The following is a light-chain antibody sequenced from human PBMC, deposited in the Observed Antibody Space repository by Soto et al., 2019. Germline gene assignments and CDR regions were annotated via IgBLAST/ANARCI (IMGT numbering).Light chain of an antibody. CDR1: QSISSC. Sequence: IQMTQSPYTLSASVGDRVTITCRASQSISSCFAWYQQKPGKAPKLLMYNASIFESGVPSRFSGSGYGTEFTLTISSLQADDFATYYCHQDNTFPRTFGQGTKVEIK. V-gene: IGKV1-5*03. J-gene: IGKJ1*01. CDR3: HQDNTFPRT. CDR2: NAS.